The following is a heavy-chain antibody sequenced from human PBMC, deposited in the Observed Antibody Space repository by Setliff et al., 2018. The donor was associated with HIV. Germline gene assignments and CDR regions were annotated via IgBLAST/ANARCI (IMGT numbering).Heavy chain of an antibody. CDR1: GFDFTKYW. CDR2: IYPGDSDT. D-gene: IGHD3-3*01. Sequence: PGESLKISCKASGFDFTKYWIGWVRQMPGKGLEWMGIIYPGDSDTRYSPSFEGQVTMSADKSINTAYLQWNSLKASDTAMYYCARQPTDTSGYNNWFDSWGQGTLVTVSS. V-gene: IGHV5-51*01. J-gene: IGHJ5*01. CDR3: ARQPTDTSGYNNWFDS.